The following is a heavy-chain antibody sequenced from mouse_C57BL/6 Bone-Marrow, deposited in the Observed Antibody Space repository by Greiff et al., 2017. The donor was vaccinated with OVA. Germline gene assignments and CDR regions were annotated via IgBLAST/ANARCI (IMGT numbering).Heavy chain of an antibody. V-gene: IGHV1-7*01. D-gene: IGHD1-1*01. Sequence: QVQLQQSGPELVKPGASVKISCKASGYTFTSYWMHWVKQRPGQGLEWIGYINPSSGYTKYNQKFKDKATLTADKSSSTAYMQLSSLTYEDSAVYYCARDDSTEFAYWGQGTLVTVSA. CDR2: INPSSGYT. CDR1: GYTFTSYW. CDR3: ARDDSTEFAY. J-gene: IGHJ3*01.